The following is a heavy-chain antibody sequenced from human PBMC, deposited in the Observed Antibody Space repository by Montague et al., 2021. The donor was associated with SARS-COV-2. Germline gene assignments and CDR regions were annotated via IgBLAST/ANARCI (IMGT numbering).Heavy chain of an antibody. CDR3: ARVRYYGSGTSLGMDV. CDR1: VSWNSDAD. CDR2: SNQRESA. Sequence: SETLSLTCSSLVSWNSDADRRSTRLNSSNTQARIGESNQRESANYNPSLKSRVTISVDTSKNQFSLKLSSVTAADTAVYYCARVRYYGSGTSLGMDVWGQGTTVTVSS. V-gene: IGHV4-34*01. J-gene: IGHJ6*02. D-gene: IGHD3-10*01.